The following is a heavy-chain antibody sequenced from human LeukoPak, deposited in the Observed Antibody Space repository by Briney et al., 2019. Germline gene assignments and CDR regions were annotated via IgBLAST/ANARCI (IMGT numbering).Heavy chain of an antibody. D-gene: IGHD3-22*01. V-gene: IGHV3-74*01. CDR1: EFTFSSYW. J-gene: IGHJ3*02. Sequence: GGSLRLSCAASEFTFSSYWMHWVRQAPGKGLVWVSRINPDGRTISYADSVKDRFTISRDNAKNTLYLQMNSLRAEATAVYYCARIYDSSGYYYGTIDAFDIWGQGTMVTVSS. CDR2: INPDGRTI. CDR3: ARIYDSSGYYYGTIDAFDI.